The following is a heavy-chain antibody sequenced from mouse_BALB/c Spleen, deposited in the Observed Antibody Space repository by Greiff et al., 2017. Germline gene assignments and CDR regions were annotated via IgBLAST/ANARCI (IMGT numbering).Heavy chain of an antibody. CDR1: GFTFSDYG. CDR3: ARDGAGDYAMDY. J-gene: IGHJ4*01. CDR2: ISNLAYSI. Sequence: EVKLMESGGGLVQPGGSRKLSCAASGFTFSDYGMAWVRQAPGKGPEWVAFISNLAYSIYYADTVTGRFTISRENAKNTLYLEMSSLRSEDTAMYYCARDGAGDYAMDYWGQGTSVTVSS. V-gene: IGHV5-15*02.